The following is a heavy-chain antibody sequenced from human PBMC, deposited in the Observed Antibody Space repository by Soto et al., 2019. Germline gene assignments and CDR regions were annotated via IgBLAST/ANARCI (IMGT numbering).Heavy chain of an antibody. V-gene: IGHV3-64*01. CDR3: ARRARQDFYYMDV. CDR2: ISSNGVGT. Sequence: PGGSLSLSCAASGFPLSGYAMDWVRQAPGKGLEYVSGISSNGVGTYYANSVQGRFTISRDNSKNTVYLQMGSLRPEDMAVYYCARRARQDFYYMDVWGKGTTVTVSS. CDR1: GFPLSGYA. D-gene: IGHD6-6*01. J-gene: IGHJ6*03.